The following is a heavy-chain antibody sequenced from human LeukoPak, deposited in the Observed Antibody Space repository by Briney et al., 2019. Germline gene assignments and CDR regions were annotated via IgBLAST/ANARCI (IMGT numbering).Heavy chain of an antibody. CDR3: ARVEYSGWNLEY. CDR2: INQGGSVR. J-gene: IGHJ4*02. Sequence: GGSLRLSCAASGFTFRSYWMSWVRQAPGKGLEWVANINQGGSVRYYMDSVKGRFTISRDDAKNSLYVQMNSLRDEDTAVYYSARVEYSGWNLEYWGQGTLVTVSS. CDR1: GFTFRSYW. D-gene: IGHD5-12*01. V-gene: IGHV3-7*01.